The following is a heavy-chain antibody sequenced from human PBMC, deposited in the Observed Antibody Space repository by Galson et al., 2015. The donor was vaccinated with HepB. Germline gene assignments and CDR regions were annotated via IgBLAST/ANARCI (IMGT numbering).Heavy chain of an antibody. CDR2: INPSGGST. CDR3: ARDRGYSSRRDAFDI. J-gene: IGHJ3*02. V-gene: IGHV1-46*01. CDR1: GYTFTSYD. D-gene: IGHD6-13*01. Sequence: SVKVSCKASGYTFTSYDMNWVRQTPGQGLEWMGIINPSGGSTSYAQKFQGRVTMTRDTSTSTVYMELSSLRSEDTAVYYCARDRGYSSRRDAFDIWGQGTMVTVSS.